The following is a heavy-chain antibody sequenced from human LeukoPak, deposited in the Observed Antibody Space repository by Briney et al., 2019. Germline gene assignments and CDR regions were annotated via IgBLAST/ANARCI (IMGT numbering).Heavy chain of an antibody. V-gene: IGHV4-39*01. J-gene: IGHJ4*02. CDR2: IYYSGST. CDR1: GGSISSSSYY. CDR3: ARPRSDYYDSSGYYEYFDY. D-gene: IGHD3-22*01. Sequence: SETLSLTCTVSGGSISSSSYYWGWIRQPPGKGLEWIGSIYYSGSTYYNPSLKSRVTISVDTSKNQFSLKLSSVTAADTAVYYCARPRSDYYDSSGYYEYFDYWGQGTLVTVSS.